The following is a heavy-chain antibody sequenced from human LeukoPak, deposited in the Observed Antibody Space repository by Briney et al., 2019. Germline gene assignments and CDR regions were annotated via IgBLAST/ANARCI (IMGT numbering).Heavy chain of an antibody. Sequence: PGGSLRLSCAASGFTFSRYSMPWVRQAPGKGLKWVSYISSSSTTIYYADSVKGRFTVSRDNAKNSLYLQMNSLRDEDTAVYYCARENRETISSGGPPLDYWGQGTLVTVSS. CDR2: ISSSSTTI. CDR3: ARENRETISSGGPPLDY. D-gene: IGHD6-19*01. J-gene: IGHJ4*02. V-gene: IGHV3-48*02. CDR1: GFTFSRYS.